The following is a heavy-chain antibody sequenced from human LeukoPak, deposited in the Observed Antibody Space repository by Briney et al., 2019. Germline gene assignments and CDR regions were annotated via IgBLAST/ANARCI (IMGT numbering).Heavy chain of an antibody. D-gene: IGHD3-3*01. CDR2: IIPIFGTA. V-gene: IGHV1-69*01. J-gene: IGHJ3*02. CDR3: ASRGFFGVVYPQGPFDI. CDR1: GGTFSSYA. Sequence: GSSVKVSCKASGGTFSSYAISWVRQAPGQGLEWMGGIIPIFGTANYVQKFQGRVTITADESTSTAYMELSSLRSDDTALYYCASRGFFGVVYPQGPFDIWGQGTMVTVSS.